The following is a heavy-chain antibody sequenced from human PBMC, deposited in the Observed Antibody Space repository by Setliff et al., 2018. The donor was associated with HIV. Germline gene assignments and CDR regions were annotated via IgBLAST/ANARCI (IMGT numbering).Heavy chain of an antibody. J-gene: IGHJ6*03. CDR1: GYRFTSQW. D-gene: IGHD3-16*02. CDR3: ARHRIVKAYYYYMDV. CDR2: IDPSDSYT. V-gene: IGHV5-10-1*01. Sequence: PGESLKISCQGSGYRFTSQWISWVRHMPGKGLEWLGIIDPSDSYTKYSPSFQGHVTISVDKSISTAYLHWSSLKASDTAMYYCARHRIVKAYYYYMDVWGKGTTVTVSS.